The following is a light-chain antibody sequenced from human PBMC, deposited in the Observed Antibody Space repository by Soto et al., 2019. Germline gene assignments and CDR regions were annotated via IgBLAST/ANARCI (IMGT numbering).Light chain of an antibody. Sequence: EIVLTQSPGTLSLSPGERATLSCRASQSVSSSYLAWYQQKPGQAPRLLIYGASSRATGIPDRFSGSGSGTDFTLTISRLEPEDFAVYYCQQYGSQGVIFGPGTKVDIK. CDR2: GAS. V-gene: IGKV3-20*01. CDR1: QSVSSSY. J-gene: IGKJ3*01. CDR3: QQYGSQGVI.